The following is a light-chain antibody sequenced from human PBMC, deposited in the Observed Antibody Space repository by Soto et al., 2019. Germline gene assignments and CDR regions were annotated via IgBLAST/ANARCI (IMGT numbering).Light chain of an antibody. CDR1: QTISSW. V-gene: IGKV1-5*03. Sequence: IQMTQSPSTVSGSAVHRVTRTCRASQTISSWLAWYQQKPGKAPKRLIYKASTLKSGVPSRFRGSGSGTEFTLTISSLKPDDFATYYCQHYNSSPEAFGQGTQVDIK. CDR3: QHYNSSPEA. J-gene: IGKJ1*01. CDR2: KAS.